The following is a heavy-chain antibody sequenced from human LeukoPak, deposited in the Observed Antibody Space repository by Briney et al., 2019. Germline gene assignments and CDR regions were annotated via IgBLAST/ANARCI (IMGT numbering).Heavy chain of an antibody. Sequence: PGGSLRLSCAASGLSFSNYGMHWVRQAPGKGLEWVAVIWYDGSNKYYADSVKGRFTSSRDNSKNTLYLQMNSLRAEDTAVYYCARDDHDVRAQFDDWGQGTQVTVSS. CDR1: GLSFSNYG. CDR2: IWYDGSNK. CDR3: ARDDHDVRAQFDD. J-gene: IGHJ5*02. V-gene: IGHV3-33*01. D-gene: IGHD1-1*01.